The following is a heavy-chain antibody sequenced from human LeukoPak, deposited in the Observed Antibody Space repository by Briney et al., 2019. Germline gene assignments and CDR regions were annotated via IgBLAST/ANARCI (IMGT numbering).Heavy chain of an antibody. Sequence: GGSLRLSCAASGFTFSTYAMNWVRQAPGKGLEWVAVISYDGSNKYYADSVKGRFTISRDNSKNSLYLQMNSLRAEDTAVYYCARGPLLLYYYYYYMDVWGKGTTVTVSS. CDR3: ARGPLLLYYYYYYMDV. V-gene: IGHV3-30-3*01. CDR1: GFTFSTYA. J-gene: IGHJ6*03. CDR2: ISYDGSNK. D-gene: IGHD2-21*02.